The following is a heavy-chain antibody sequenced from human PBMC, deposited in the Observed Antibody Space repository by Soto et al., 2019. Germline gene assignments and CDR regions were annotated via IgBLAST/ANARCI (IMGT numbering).Heavy chain of an antibody. CDR2: IYYSGST. D-gene: IGHD3-22*01. CDR1: GGSISSGGYY. V-gene: IGHV4-31*03. J-gene: IGHJ4*02. CDR3: ATPLYYGSSGYVN. Sequence: SETVSLTCTVSGGSISSGGYYWSWIRQHPGKGLEWIGYIYYSGSTYYNPSLKSRVTISVDTSKNQFSLKLSSVTAADTAVYYCATPLYYGSSGYVNWGQGTLVTVSS.